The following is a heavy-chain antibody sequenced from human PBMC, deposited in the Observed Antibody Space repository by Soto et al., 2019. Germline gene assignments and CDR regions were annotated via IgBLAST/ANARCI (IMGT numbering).Heavy chain of an antibody. J-gene: IGHJ4*02. CDR2: IYYNGNT. CDR3: AREDYYGSGSSGFDT. V-gene: IGHV4-59*01. Sequence: SETLSLTCTISDGSISNYYWTWIRQPPGKGLEWIGYIYYNGNTNFNPSLKSRVTMSVDASKNQFSLKLNSVTAADTAVYYCAREDYYGSGSSGFDTWGQGTLVTVSS. D-gene: IGHD3-10*01. CDR1: DGSISNYY.